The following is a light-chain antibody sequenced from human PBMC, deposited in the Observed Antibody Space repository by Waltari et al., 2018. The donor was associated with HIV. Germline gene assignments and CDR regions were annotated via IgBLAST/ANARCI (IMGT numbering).Light chain of an antibody. V-gene: IGLV2-14*01. Sequence: QSALTQPASVSGSPGQSINISCPGTSSDVGSYNYVSWYQQHPDKAPKLMIYEVSNRPSGVSNRFSGSKSDNTASLTISGLQAEDEADYYCSSYRSSSTPLWVFGGGTKLTVL. CDR2: EVS. J-gene: IGLJ3*02. CDR1: SSDVGSYNY. CDR3: SSYRSSSTPLWV.